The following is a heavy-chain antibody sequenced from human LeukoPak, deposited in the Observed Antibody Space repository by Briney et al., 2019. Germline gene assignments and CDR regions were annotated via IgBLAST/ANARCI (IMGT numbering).Heavy chain of an antibody. V-gene: IGHV3-74*01. CDR1: GFTFSGYW. CDR2: INSDGSST. Sequence: GGSLRLSCAASGFTFSGYWMHWVRQAPGKGLVWVSRINSDGSSTSYADSVKGRFTISRDNAKNTLYLQMNSLRAEDTAVYYCARWRSGGPRNYYYYYMDVWGKGTTVTVSS. D-gene: IGHD3-16*01. CDR3: ARWRSGGPRNYYYYYMDV. J-gene: IGHJ6*03.